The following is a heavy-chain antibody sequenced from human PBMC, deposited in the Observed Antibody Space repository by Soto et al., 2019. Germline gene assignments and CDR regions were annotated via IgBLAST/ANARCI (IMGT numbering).Heavy chain of an antibody. CDR1: GFTFSSYA. CDR3: ARGSNGYHFDY. D-gene: IGHD5-12*01. Sequence: EVQLVESGGGLVQPGGSLRLSCAASGFTFSSYAMHWVRQAPGKGLEYASAISSNGGSTDYANSVKGRFTISRDNSKNTLYLQMGSLRAEDMAVYYCARGSNGYHFDYWGQGTLVTVSS. CDR2: ISSNGGST. J-gene: IGHJ4*02. V-gene: IGHV3-64*01.